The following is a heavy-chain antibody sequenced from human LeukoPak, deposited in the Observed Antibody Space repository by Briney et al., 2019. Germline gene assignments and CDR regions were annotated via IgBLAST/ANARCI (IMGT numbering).Heavy chain of an antibody. CDR3: AKDHRWLVDY. CDR2: ISSAGTII. V-gene: IGHV3-30-3*01. Sequence: PGRSLRLSCAAPGFTFGTYSMHWVRQAPGKGLEWVAIISSAGTIINYADSVKGRFSISRDNSKNTLYLQMDSLRVEDTAVYYCAKDHRWLVDYWGQGSLVTVSS. D-gene: IGHD6-19*01. J-gene: IGHJ4*02. CDR1: GFTFGTYS.